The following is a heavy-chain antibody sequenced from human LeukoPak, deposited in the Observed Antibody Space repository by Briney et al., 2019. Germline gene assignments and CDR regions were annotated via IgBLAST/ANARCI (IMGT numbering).Heavy chain of an antibody. D-gene: IGHD6-19*01. CDR2: ISSSSSYI. CDR3: ARDGGWALDY. CDR1: GFTFSAYG. J-gene: IGHJ4*02. V-gene: IGHV3-21*01. Sequence: GGSLRLSCAASGFTFSAYGMHWVRQAPGKGLEWVSSISSSSSYIYYADSVKGRFTISRDNAKNSLYLQMNSLRAEDTAVYYCARDGGWALDYWGQGTLVTVSS.